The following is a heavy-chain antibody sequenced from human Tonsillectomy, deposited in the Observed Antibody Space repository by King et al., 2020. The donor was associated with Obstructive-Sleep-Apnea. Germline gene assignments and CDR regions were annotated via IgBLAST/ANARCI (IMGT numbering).Heavy chain of an antibody. D-gene: IGHD3-10*02. CDR3: TTELRSYGVRGFDY. CDR2: IKSKTDGGTT. V-gene: IGHV3-15*01. J-gene: IGHJ4*02. Sequence: VKLVESGGGLIKPGGSLRLSCAASGFTFSDAWMSWVRQAPGRGLEWVGRIKSKTDGGTTDYGAPLKGRFIISRDDSRNALYLQMNTLKTEDTAVYYCTTELRSYGVRGFDYWGQGSLVTVSS. CDR1: GFTFSDAW.